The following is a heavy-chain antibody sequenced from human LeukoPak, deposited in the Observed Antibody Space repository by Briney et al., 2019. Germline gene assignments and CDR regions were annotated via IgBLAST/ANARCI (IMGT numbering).Heavy chain of an antibody. J-gene: IGHJ4*02. Sequence: PSETLSLTCAVYGGSFSGYYWSWIRQPPGKGLEWIGETNHSGSTNYNPSLKSRVTISVDTSKNQFSLKLSSVTAADTAVYYCARGPGYYYDSSGYFWGQGTLVTVST. CDR1: GGSFSGYY. V-gene: IGHV4-34*01. CDR2: TNHSGST. D-gene: IGHD3-22*01. CDR3: ARGPGYYYDSSGYF.